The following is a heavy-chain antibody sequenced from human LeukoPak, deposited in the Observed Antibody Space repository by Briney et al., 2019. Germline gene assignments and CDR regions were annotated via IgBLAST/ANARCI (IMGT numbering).Heavy chain of an antibody. V-gene: IGHV3-11*04. CDR2: ISSSGSIL. D-gene: IGHD1-1*01. CDR1: GFTFSHYY. CDR3: ARDSSNSYDY. Sequence: GGSLRLSCAASGFTFSHYYMSWIRQAPGKGPEWVSYISSSGSILYYADSVKGRFTISRDNAKNSLYLQMNSLRAEDTAVYYCARDSSNSYDYWGQGTLVTVSS. J-gene: IGHJ4*02.